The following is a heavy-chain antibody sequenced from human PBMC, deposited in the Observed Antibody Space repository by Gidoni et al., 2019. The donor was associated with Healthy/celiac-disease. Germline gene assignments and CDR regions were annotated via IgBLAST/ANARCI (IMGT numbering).Heavy chain of an antibody. CDR3: ARDLILVVPAARIDY. Sequence: EVQLVESGGGLVHPGGSLRLSCAASGFTFSSYSMTWVRQAPGKGMEWVSYISSSSSNIYYADSVKGRFTISRDNAKNSLYLQMNSLRDEDTAVYYCARDLILVVPAARIDYWGQGTLVTVSS. V-gene: IGHV3-48*02. D-gene: IGHD2-2*01. CDR2: ISSSSSNI. CDR1: GFTFSSYS. J-gene: IGHJ4*02.